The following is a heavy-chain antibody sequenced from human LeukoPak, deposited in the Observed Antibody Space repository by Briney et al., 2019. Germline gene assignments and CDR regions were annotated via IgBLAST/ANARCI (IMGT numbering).Heavy chain of an antibody. Sequence: SETLSLTCAVSGGSISSSNWWSWVRPPPGKGLEWIGEIYHGGSTNYNPSLKSRVAMSVDRSRNQFSLQLSSVTAADTAVYYCAKGEDHGSGTVHFVSWGQGTLVTVSS. V-gene: IGHV4-4*02. CDR3: AKGEDHGSGTVHFVS. D-gene: IGHD3-10*01. CDR1: GGSISSSNW. CDR2: IYHGGST. J-gene: IGHJ4*02.